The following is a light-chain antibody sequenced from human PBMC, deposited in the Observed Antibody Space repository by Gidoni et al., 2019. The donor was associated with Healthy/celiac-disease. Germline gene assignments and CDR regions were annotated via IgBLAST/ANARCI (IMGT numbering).Light chain of an antibody. CDR3: QQYGSSPPIT. V-gene: IGKV3-20*01. Sequence: EIVLTQSPGTLSLSPGERATLSCRASQSVSSSYLAWYQQKPGQAPRLLIYGASNRATGIPEKFKGSGSGTDFTLTISRLEPEDFAVYYCQQYGSSPPITFGQGTRLEIK. CDR1: QSVSSSY. CDR2: GAS. J-gene: IGKJ5*01.